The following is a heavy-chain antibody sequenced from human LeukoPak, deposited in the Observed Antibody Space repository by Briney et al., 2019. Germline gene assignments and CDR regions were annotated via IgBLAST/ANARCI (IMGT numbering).Heavy chain of an antibody. J-gene: IGHJ3*02. CDR1: GGSISSGGLY. CDR2: VFYSGNT. Sequence: PSETLSLTCTVSGGSISSGGLYWSWIRQYPGKGLECIGYVFYSGNTYYNPSLKSRITISVDTSQNQFSLRLTSVTAADTAIYYCARVSSYTAYAFDIWGQGTMVTVSS. D-gene: IGHD2-2*02. CDR3: ARVSSYTAYAFDI. V-gene: IGHV4-31*03.